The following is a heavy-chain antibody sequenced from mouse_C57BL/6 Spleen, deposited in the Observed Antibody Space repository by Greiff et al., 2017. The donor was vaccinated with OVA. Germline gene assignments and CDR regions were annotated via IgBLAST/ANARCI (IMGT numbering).Heavy chain of an antibody. D-gene: IGHD1-1*01. CDR2: IDPETGGT. Sequence: VKLLESGAELVRPGASVTLSCKASGYTFTDYEMHWVKQTPVHGLEWIGAIDPETGGTAYNQKFKGKAILTADKSSSTAYMELRSLTSEDSAVYYYTTDGSSSFAYWGQGTLVTVSA. J-gene: IGHJ3*01. CDR3: TTDGSSSFAY. CDR1: GYTFTDYE. V-gene: IGHV1-15*01.